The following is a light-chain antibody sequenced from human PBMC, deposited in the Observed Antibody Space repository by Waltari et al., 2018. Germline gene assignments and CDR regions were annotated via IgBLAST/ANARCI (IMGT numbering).Light chain of an antibody. Sequence: EIVLTQSPGTLSLSPGERATLSCRASQSVSSSYLAWYQQKPGQAPRLPVYGASSRATGIPDRFSGSGSGTDFTLTISRLEPEDFAVYYCQQYGSSPGFTFGPGTKVDIK. CDR3: QQYGSSPGFT. CDR1: QSVSSSY. CDR2: GAS. V-gene: IGKV3-20*01. J-gene: IGKJ3*01.